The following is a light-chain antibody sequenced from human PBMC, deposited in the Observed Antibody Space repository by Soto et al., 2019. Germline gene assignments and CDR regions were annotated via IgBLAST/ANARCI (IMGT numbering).Light chain of an antibody. J-gene: IGKJ4*01. V-gene: IGKV3D-7*01. CDR2: GAS. CDR3: QQDYNLLS. Sequence: PGERVTLSCRASQSVSSSYLTWYQQKPGQAPRLLIYGASTRATSIPARFSGSGSGTDFTLTISSLQPEDFAVYYCQQDYNLLSFGGETKVEIK. CDR1: QSVSSSY.